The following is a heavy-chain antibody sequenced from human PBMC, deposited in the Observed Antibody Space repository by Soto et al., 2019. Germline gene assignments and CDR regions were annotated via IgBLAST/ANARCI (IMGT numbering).Heavy chain of an antibody. CDR3: ARASRNCSSTSCYYYYYGMDV. CDR1: GFTFSSYE. CDR2: ISSSGSTI. D-gene: IGHD2-2*01. J-gene: IGHJ6*02. Sequence: EVQLVESGGGLVQPGGSLRLSCAASGFTFSSYEMNWVRQAPGKGLEWVSYISSSGSTIYYADSVKGRFTISRDNAKNSPYLQMNGLRAEDTAVYYCARASRNCSSTSCYYYYYGMDVWGQGTTVTVSS. V-gene: IGHV3-48*03.